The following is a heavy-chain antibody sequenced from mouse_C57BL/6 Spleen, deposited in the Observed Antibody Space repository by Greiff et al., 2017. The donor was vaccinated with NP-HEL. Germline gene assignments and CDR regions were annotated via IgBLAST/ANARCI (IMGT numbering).Heavy chain of an antibody. CDR3: ARGAATTGGFAY. CDR1: GFTFSSYA. V-gene: IGHV5-4*03. J-gene: IGHJ3*01. CDR2: ISDGGSYT. D-gene: IGHD1-1*01. Sequence: EVMLVESGGGLVKPGGSLKLSCAASGFTFSSYAMSWIRQTPEKRLEWVATISDGGSYTYYPDNVKGRFTISRDNAKNNLYLQMSHLKSEDTAMYYCARGAATTGGFAYWGQGTLVTVSA.